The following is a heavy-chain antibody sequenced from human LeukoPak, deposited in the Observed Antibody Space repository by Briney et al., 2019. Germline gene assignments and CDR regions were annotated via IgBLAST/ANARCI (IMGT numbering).Heavy chain of an antibody. CDR1: GGSISSSSYY. V-gene: IGHV4-39*01. CDR3: ATRYSGYGNDAFDI. Sequence: SETLSLTCTVSGGSISSSSYYWGWIRQPPGKGPEWIGSIYYSGSTYYNPSLKSRVTISVDTSKNQFSLKLSSVTAADTAVYYCATRYSGYGNDAFDIWGQGTMVTVSS. D-gene: IGHD5-12*01. J-gene: IGHJ3*02. CDR2: IYYSGST.